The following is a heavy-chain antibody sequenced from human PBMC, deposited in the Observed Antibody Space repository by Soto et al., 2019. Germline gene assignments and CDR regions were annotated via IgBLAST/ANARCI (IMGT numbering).Heavy chain of an antibody. CDR1: GYDFNTNW. D-gene: IGHD3-3*01. J-gene: IGHJ4*02. CDR3: ARLPRDCNKTSCYYADH. V-gene: IGHV5-51*01. CDR2: MYPGDSDT. Sequence: GESLKISCRGSGYDFNTNWFGWVRQLPGRGLEWVGIMYPGDSDTRYNPSLQGHVTLSVDVTVSTAFLQWRSLETSDTGMYFCARLPRDCNKTSCYYADHWGQGTQVTVSS.